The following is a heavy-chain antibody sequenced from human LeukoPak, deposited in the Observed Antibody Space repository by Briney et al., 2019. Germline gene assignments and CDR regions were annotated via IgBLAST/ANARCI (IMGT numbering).Heavy chain of an antibody. CDR2: INPNSGGT. CDR1: GYTFTGYY. CDR3: ARDRRYCSSTSCSHWFDP. V-gene: IGHV1-2*02. D-gene: IGHD2-2*01. J-gene: IGHJ5*02. Sequence: GASVKVSCKASGYTFTGYYMHWVRQAPGQGLEWMGWINPNSGGTNYAQKFQGRVTMTRDTSISTAYMELSRLRSDDTGVYYCARDRRYCSSTSCSHWFDPWGQGTLVTVSS.